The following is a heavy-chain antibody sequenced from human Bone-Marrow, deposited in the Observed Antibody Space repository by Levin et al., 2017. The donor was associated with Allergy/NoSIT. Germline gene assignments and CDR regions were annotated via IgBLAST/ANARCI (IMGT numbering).Heavy chain of an antibody. D-gene: IGHD4-17*01. CDR1: GGTFSSYA. V-gene: IGHV1-69*06. Sequence: KISCKASGGTFSSYAISWVRQAPGQGLEWMGGIIPIFGTANYAQKFQGRVTITADKSTSTAYMELSSLRSEDTAVYYCARDEGIDGDYVSDYWGQGTLVTVSS. CDR3: ARDEGIDGDYVSDY. CDR2: IIPIFGTA. J-gene: IGHJ4*02.